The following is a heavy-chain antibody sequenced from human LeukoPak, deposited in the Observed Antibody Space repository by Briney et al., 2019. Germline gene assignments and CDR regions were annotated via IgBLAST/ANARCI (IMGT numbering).Heavy chain of an antibody. CDR2: ISYDGSNK. V-gene: IGHV3-30-3*01. CDR1: GFTFSSYA. J-gene: IGHJ4*02. Sequence: GGSLRLSCAASGFTFSSYAMHWVRQAPGKGLEWVAVISYDGSNKYYADSVKGRFTISRDNSKNTLYLQMNSLRAEDTAVYYCARPLVLQWLVAPFDYWGQGTLVTVSS. D-gene: IGHD6-19*01. CDR3: ARPLVLQWLVAPFDY.